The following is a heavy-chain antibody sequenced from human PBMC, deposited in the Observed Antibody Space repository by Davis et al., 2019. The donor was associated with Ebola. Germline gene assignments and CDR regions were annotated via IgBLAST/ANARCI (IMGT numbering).Heavy chain of an antibody. CDR1: GYTFTGNY. J-gene: IGHJ6*02. V-gene: IGHV1-2*06. D-gene: IGHD3-22*01. Sequence: ASVTVPCKASGYTFTGNYIQWVRQAPGQGLEWMGRINPNSVRTNHAQKFQGRVTMSIVTTTITAYMEMNRLRSDDTAVYFCARGGITMMVVPRDYYYGLDVWGQGTTVTVSS. CDR3: ARGGITMMVVPRDYYYGLDV. CDR2: INPNSVRT.